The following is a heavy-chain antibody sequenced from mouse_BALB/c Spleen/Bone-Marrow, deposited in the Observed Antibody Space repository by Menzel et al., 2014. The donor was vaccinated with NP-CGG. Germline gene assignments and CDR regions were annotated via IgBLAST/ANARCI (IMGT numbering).Heavy chain of an antibody. D-gene: IGHD4-1*01. V-gene: IGHV5-17*02. CDR3: TRGGNWDDFDY. J-gene: IGHJ2*01. CDR2: ISSGSSTI. Sequence: EVQGVESGGGLVQPGGSRKLSCAASGFTFSSFGMHWVRQAPEKGLEWVAYISSGSSTIFYADTVKGRFTVPRDNPKNTLFLQMTSLRSEDTAMYYCTRGGNWDDFDYWGQGTTLTVSS. CDR1: GFTFSSFG.